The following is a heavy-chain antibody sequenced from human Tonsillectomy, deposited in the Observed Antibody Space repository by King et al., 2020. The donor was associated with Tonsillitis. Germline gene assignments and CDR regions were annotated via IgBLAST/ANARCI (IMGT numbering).Heavy chain of an antibody. D-gene: IGHD3-22*01. Sequence: EVQLVESGGGLVKPGGSLRLSCAASGFTFSNAWMSWVRQAPGKGLEWVGRIKMKADGGTTDYAAPVKGRFTISRDDSKNTLYLQMNSLKTEDTAVYYCTSRTADYYAGSGYSLYYYYGMDVWGQGTTVTVSS. CDR1: GFTFSNAW. CDR2: IKMKADGGTT. CDR3: TSRTADYYAGSGYSLYYYYGMDV. V-gene: IGHV3-15*01. J-gene: IGHJ6*02.